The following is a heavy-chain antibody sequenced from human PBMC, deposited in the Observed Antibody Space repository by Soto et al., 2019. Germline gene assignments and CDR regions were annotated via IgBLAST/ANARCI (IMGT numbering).Heavy chain of an antibody. CDR3: ARTKEGIAVAGAFDY. D-gene: IGHD6-19*01. J-gene: IGHJ4*02. CDR1: GGSFSGYY. V-gene: IGHV4-34*01. CDR2: INHSGST. Sequence: QVQLQQWGAGLLKPSETLSLTCAVYGGSFSGYYWSWIRQPPGKGLEWIGEINHSGSTNYNPSLKSRVTISVDTSKNQFSLKLSSVTAADTAVYYCARTKEGIAVAGAFDYWGQGTLVTVSS.